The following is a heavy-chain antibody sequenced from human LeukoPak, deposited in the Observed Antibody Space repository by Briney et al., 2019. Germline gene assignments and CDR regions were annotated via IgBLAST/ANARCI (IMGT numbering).Heavy chain of an antibody. V-gene: IGHV1-3*03. CDR2: INAANGHT. CDR3: ARGRGPPNTNRDFYYYYMDV. Sequence: ASVKVSCKTSGYTFTNYAIHWVRQAPGQRFEWMGWINAANGHTKYSQEFQGRITITRDTSATTAYMELSNLRSEDMALYYCARGRGPPNTNRDFYYYYMDVWGTGTTVTVSS. J-gene: IGHJ6*03. D-gene: IGHD3-10*01. CDR1: GYTFTNYA.